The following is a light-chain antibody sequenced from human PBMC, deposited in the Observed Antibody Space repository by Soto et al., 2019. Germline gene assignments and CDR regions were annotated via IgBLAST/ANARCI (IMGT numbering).Light chain of an antibody. CDR1: QNINRNY. J-gene: IGKJ1*01. V-gene: IGKV3-20*01. CDR3: PQYCNVPGT. CDR2: GAS. Sequence: DIVLTQSPDTLSLFPGERATLSCRASQNINRNYLAWYQQKPGQAPRLLIYGASSRATGIPDRFTGSGSGTHFTLTITRLEPEYFAVYFCPQYCNVPGTFGLGTKVEIK.